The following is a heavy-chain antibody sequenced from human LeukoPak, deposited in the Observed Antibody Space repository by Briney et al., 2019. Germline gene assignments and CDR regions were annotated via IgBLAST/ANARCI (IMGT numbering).Heavy chain of an antibody. CDR2: IYSGGST. D-gene: IGHD3-10*01. V-gene: IGHV3-53*01. CDR3: ARDRVPYAFDL. Sequence: PRRSLRLSCVPSGFTVSRNYMSWVRQAPRTGREWVSIIYSGGSTYYADSVKGRCSISRDNSKNTVYLELNSLRLEDTAVYYCARDRVPYAFDLWGQGTMVTVSS. CDR1: GFTVSRNY. J-gene: IGHJ3*01.